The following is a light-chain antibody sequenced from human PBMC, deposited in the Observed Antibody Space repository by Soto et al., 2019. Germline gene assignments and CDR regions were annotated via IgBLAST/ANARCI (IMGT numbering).Light chain of an antibody. CDR1: SSNIGSYT. CDR3: AAWDDSLNGNV. J-gene: IGLJ1*01. CDR2: SNN. Sequence: QSVLTQPPSASGTPGQGVTISCSGSSSNIGSYTVHWYQQVPGAAPKLLIYSNNQRPSGVTGRFSGSKSGTSASLAISGLQFEDEADYYCAAWDDSLNGNVFGTGTKVTVL. V-gene: IGLV1-44*01.